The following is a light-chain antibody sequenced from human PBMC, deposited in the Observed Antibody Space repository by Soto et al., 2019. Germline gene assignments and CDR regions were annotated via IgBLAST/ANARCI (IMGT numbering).Light chain of an antibody. CDR3: QSYDSSLSAL. V-gene: IGLV1-40*01. CDR1: SSNIGAGYD. CDR2: GNS. Sequence: QSVRTQPPSVSGAPGQRVTISWTESSSNIGAGYDVHWYQQLPGTAPKLLIYGNSNRPSGVPDRFSGSKSGTSASLAITGLQAEDEADYYCQSYDSSLSALFGGGTKLTVL. J-gene: IGLJ3*02.